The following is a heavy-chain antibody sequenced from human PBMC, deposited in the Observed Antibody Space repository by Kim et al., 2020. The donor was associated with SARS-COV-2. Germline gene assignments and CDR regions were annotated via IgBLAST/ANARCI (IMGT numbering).Heavy chain of an antibody. CDR3: ARDSYDILTGHNWFDP. CDR1: GYTFTSYY. Sequence: ASVKVSCKASGYTFTSYYMHWVRQAPGQGLEWMGIINPSGGSTSYAQKFQGRVTMTRDTSTSTVYMELSSLRSEDTAVYYCARDSYDILTGHNWFDPWGQGTLVTVSS. V-gene: IGHV1-46*01. CDR2: INPSGGST. J-gene: IGHJ5*02. D-gene: IGHD3-9*01.